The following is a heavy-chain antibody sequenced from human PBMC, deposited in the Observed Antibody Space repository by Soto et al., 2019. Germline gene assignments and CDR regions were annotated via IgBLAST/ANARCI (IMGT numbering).Heavy chain of an antibody. CDR3: ARDTQYSSSSGYWFDP. CDR1: GASVRSYH. V-gene: IGHV4-4*07. CDR2: VQMSGTT. D-gene: IGHD6-6*01. J-gene: IGHJ5*02. Sequence: PSETLSLTCAVSGASVRSYHWSWIRQAAGKGLEWIGRVQMSGTTNYNPSLKTRITINPDTSKNQFSLQLNSVTPEDTAVYYCARDTQYSSSSGYWFDPWGQGTLVTVSS.